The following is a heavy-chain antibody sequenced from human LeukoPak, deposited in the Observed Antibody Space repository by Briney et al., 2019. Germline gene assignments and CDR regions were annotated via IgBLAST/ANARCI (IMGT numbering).Heavy chain of an antibody. V-gene: IGHV1-8*01. CDR2: MNPNSGNT. CDR1: GYTFTSYD. Sequence: ASVKVSCKASGYTFTSYDINWVRQATGQGLEWMGWMNPNSGNTGCAQKFQGRVTMTRNTSISTAYMELSSLRSEDTAVYYCASFPQGSNGPSDYWGQGTLVTVSS. CDR3: ASFPQGSNGPSDY. D-gene: IGHD3-10*01. J-gene: IGHJ4*02.